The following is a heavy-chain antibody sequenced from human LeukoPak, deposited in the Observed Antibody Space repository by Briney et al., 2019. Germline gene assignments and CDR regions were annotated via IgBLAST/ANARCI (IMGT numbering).Heavy chain of an antibody. CDR2: IKSDGSST. Sequence: GGSLRLSCAASGFTFSSYGMSWVRQAPGKGLVWVSRIKSDGSSTSYADSVKGRFTISRDNAKNTLYLQMNSLRAEDTAVYYCARSSGYYHDAFDIWGQGTMVTVSS. V-gene: IGHV3-74*01. CDR1: GFTFSSYG. J-gene: IGHJ3*02. D-gene: IGHD3-22*01. CDR3: ARSSGYYHDAFDI.